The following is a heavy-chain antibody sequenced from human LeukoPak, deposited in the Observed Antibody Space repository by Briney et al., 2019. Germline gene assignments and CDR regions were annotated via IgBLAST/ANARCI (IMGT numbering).Heavy chain of an antibody. CDR2: INGDGSWT. D-gene: IGHD2-2*01. J-gene: IGHJ4*02. Sequence: GGSLRLSCAASGNYWTHWVRQAPGKGLVWVSHINGDGSWTTYADSVKGRFTISKDNAKNTVYLQMNNLRAEDTAVYYCVSFYGTYWGRGTLVTVSS. V-gene: IGHV3-74*01. CDR3: VSFYGTY. CDR1: GNYW.